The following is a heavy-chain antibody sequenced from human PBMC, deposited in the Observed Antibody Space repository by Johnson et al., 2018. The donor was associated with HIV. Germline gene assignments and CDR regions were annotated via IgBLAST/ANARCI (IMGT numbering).Heavy chain of an antibody. Sequence: QMQLVESGGGLVQPGGSLRLSCAASGFTFSDYYMSWIRQAPGKGLEWVSYISSSGSIIYSADSMQGRFTNSRDNAKNSLYLQMNSLRAEDTALYYCARSKDCSGGSCPDGFDIWGQGTMVIVSS. D-gene: IGHD2-15*01. CDR2: ISSSGSII. CDR1: GFTFSDYY. CDR3: ARSKDCSGGSCPDGFDI. V-gene: IGHV3-11*04. J-gene: IGHJ3*02.